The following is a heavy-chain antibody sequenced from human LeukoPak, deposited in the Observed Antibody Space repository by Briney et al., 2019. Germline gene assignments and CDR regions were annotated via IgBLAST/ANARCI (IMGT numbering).Heavy chain of an antibody. CDR3: ARAQRITMIVPVGY. J-gene: IGHJ4*02. D-gene: IGHD3-22*01. CDR2: ISAYNGNT. CDR1: GYTFTSYG. Sequence: GASVKVSCKASGYTFTSYGISWVRQAPGQGLEWMGWISAYNGNTKYAQKVQGRVTMTTDTSTSTAYMELRSLRSDDTAVYYCARAQRITMIVPVGYWGQGTLVTVSS. V-gene: IGHV1-18*01.